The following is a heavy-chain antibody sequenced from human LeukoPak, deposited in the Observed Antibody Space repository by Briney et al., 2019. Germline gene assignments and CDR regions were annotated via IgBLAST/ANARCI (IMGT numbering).Heavy chain of an antibody. J-gene: IGHJ6*03. D-gene: IGHD3-3*01. CDR1: GGSISSYY. Sequence: SETLSLTCTVSGGSISSYYWSWIRQPPGKGLEGIGYIYYSGRTNYNPSLKSRVTISVDTCKNQFSLKLSSVTAADTAVYYCARHRPTIFGGSYMDVWGKGTTVTVSS. CDR2: IYYSGRT. V-gene: IGHV4-59*08. CDR3: ARHRPTIFGGSYMDV.